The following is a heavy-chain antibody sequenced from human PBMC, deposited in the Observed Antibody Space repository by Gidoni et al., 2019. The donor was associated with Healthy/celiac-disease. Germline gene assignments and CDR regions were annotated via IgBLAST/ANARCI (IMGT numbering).Heavy chain of an antibody. CDR1: GFTFSSYA. D-gene: IGHD2-21*02. J-gene: IGHJ3*02. V-gene: IGHV3-23*01. CDR2: ISVSGGST. Sequence: EVQLLESGGGLVQPGGSLRPSCAASGFTFSSYAMSWVRQAPGNGLGWVSAISVSGGSTYYADSVKGRFTISRDNSKNTLYLQMNSLRAEDTAVYYCAKGGVAYCGGDCLDAFDIWGQGTMVTVSS. CDR3: AKGGVAYCGGDCLDAFDI.